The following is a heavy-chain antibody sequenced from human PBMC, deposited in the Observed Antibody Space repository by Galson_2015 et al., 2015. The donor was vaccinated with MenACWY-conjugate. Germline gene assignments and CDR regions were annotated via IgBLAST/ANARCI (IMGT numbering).Heavy chain of an antibody. Sequence: SLRLSCAASGFMFRSYWMSWVRQAPGKGLEWVANIKQDGSEKYYVDSVKGRFTISRDSAKNALYLQTSSLRAEDTAVYYCARLVTRGITIFGAHPRASYGMDVWGQGTTVTVSS. CDR3: ARLVTRGITIFGAHPRASYGMDV. D-gene: IGHD3-3*01. V-gene: IGHV3-7*01. CDR2: IKQDGSEK. J-gene: IGHJ6*02. CDR1: GFMFRSYW.